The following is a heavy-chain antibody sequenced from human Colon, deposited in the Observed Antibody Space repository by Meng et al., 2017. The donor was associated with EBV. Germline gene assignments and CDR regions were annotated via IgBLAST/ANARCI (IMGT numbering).Heavy chain of an antibody. V-gene: IGHV4-4*02. CDR2: IYHSGGT. D-gene: IGHD6-19*01. J-gene: IGHJ4*02. CDR3: ARDPYATGWAG. Sequence: QMQLQESGPGLVKPSGTVSITCAVSGGSISISTWWSWVRQPPGKGLEWIGEIYHSGGTNYNPSLRGRVTISLDKSKNQFSLTLRSVTAADTAVYYCARDPYATGWAGWGQGTLVTVSS. CDR1: GGSISISTW.